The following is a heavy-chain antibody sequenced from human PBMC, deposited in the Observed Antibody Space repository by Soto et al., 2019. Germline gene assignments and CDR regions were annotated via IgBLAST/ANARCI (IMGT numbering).Heavy chain of an antibody. CDR3: ARNADIEARPRWFDP. Sequence: SVKVSCKASGYPFTSYSMHWVRQAPGQRLEWMGGINAGNGNTKYSQRFQGRVTITEDTSASTAYMELSSLRSEDTAVYYCARNADIEARPRWFDPWGQATLGTVS. CDR1: GYPFTSYS. J-gene: IGHJ5*02. V-gene: IGHV1-3*01. CDR2: INAGNGNT. D-gene: IGHD6-6*01.